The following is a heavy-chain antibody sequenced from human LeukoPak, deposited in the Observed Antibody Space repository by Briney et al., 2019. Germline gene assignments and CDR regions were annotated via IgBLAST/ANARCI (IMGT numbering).Heavy chain of an antibody. CDR2: ISSTSTCI. V-gene: IGHV3-21*01. CDR3: ARVQRGEMATFDY. CDR1: GFIFSSYS. J-gene: IGHJ4*02. Sequence: GGSLRLSCAASGFIFSSYSMNWVRHAPGKGLEWVSSISSTSTCIHYADSLRGRFTISRDNARNSLYLQINSLRVEDTAVYYCARVQRGEMATFDYWGQGTLVTVSS. D-gene: IGHD5-24*01.